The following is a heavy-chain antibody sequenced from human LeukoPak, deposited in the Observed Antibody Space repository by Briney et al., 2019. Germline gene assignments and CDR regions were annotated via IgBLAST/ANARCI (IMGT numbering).Heavy chain of an antibody. J-gene: IGHJ5*02. V-gene: IGHV3-48*01. Sequence: GGSLRLSCAASGFTYSSYSMNWVRQAPGKGLEWVSYISSSSSTRYYADSVKGRFTISRDNSKNTLYLQMNSLRAEDTAVYYCARGPRGWFDPWGQGTLVTVSS. CDR2: ISSSSSTR. CDR1: GFTYSSYS. CDR3: ARGPRGWFDP.